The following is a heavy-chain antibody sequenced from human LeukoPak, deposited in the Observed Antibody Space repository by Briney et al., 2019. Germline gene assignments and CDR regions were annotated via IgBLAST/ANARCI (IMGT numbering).Heavy chain of an antibody. CDR3: EKGRSIWNAAPFDS. D-gene: IGHD1-1*01. Sequence: PGGSLRLSCAASGFTFSSYAMSWVRQAPGEGLEWVSGISTSGESTYYADSVKGRFTTSRDNSKSTLSLQMNSLRAEDTAVYYCEKGRSIWNAAPFDSWGQGTLVTVSS. J-gene: IGHJ4*02. V-gene: IGHV3-23*01. CDR2: ISTSGEST. CDR1: GFTFSSYA.